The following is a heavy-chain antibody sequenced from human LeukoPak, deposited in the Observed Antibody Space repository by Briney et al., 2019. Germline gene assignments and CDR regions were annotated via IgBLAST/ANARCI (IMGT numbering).Heavy chain of an antibody. CDR3: ARLGTAIVARYFDF. V-gene: IGHV5-51*01. CDR1: GYTFTNYW. Sequence: GESLKISCKASGYTFTNYWIGWVRQMPGKDLEWIGTIYPGDSDTRYSPSFQGQVSISADKSTNTAYLQWSSLKASDTAIYYCARLGTAIVARYFDFWGQGTLVTVSS. CDR2: IYPGDSDT. J-gene: IGHJ4*02. D-gene: IGHD5-18*01.